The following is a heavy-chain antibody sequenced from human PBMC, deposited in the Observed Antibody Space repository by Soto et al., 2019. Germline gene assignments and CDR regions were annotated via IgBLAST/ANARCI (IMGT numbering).Heavy chain of an antibody. CDR1: GGSISSYY. D-gene: IGHD6-13*01. J-gene: IGHJ5*02. V-gene: IGHV4-59*08. Sequence: SETLSLTCTVSGGSISSYYWSWIRQPPGKGLEWIGYIYYSGSTNYNPSLKSRVTISVDTSKNQFSLKLSSVTAADTAVYYCARRGYRAAAGTRSRLLLLNWFDPWGQGTLVTVSS. CDR3: ARRGYRAAAGTRSRLLLLNWFDP. CDR2: IYYSGST.